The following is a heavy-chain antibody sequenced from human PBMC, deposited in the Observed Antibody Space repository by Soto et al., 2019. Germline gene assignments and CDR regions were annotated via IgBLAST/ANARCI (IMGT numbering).Heavy chain of an antibody. J-gene: IGHJ4*02. D-gene: IGHD2-8*01. CDR2: IDPSNSYS. CDR1: GYRFTGFW. Sequence: GESLKISCKGSGYRFTGFWINWVRQMPGKGLEWMGRIDPSNSYSKYSPTFQGHISISVDKSTNTAHLQWSSLKASDTAMYYCARVNGVAFDYWGQGTLVTVSS. V-gene: IGHV5-10-1*01. CDR3: ARVNGVAFDY.